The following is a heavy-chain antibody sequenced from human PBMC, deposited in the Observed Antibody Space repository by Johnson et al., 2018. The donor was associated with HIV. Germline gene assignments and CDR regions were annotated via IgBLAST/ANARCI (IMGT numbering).Heavy chain of an antibody. D-gene: IGHD3-10*01. CDR1: GFTFNNAW. V-gene: IGHV3-15*01. CDR3: TTLTEGSYFDSGSYFDI. CDR2: IKSNIDGGTT. J-gene: IGHJ3*02. Sequence: VLLVESGGGLVQPGGSLRLSCTASGFTFNNAWMTWVRQAPGKGLEGVGRIKSNIDGGTTDDAAPVKRRFTISRDDSTTTLYLQMNSLKTEDTALYYCTTLTEGSYFDSGSYFDIWGQGTMVTVSS.